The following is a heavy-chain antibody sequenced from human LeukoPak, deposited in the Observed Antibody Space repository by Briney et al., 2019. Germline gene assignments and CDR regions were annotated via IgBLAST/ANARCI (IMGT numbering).Heavy chain of an antibody. CDR2: IYYSGST. J-gene: IGHJ5*02. CDR3: AREVLWSGYYIDH. CDR1: GGSISSSSCY. D-gene: IGHD3-3*01. Sequence: SETLSLTCTVSGGSISSSSCYWGWIRQPPGKGLEWIGSIYYSGSTYYNPSLKSRVTISVDTSKNQFSLKLSSVTAADTAVYYCAREVLWSGYYIDHWGQGTLVTVSS. V-gene: IGHV4-39*07.